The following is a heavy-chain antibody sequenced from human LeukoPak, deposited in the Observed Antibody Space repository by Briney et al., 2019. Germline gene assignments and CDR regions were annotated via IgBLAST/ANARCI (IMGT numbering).Heavy chain of an antibody. V-gene: IGHV4-61*05. CDR1: GGSISSNSYY. J-gene: IGHJ6*03. CDR2: TNTSGTT. D-gene: IGHD3-3*01. CDR3: ARQGGRDFWSGYPINYYYYYMDV. Sequence: SEALSLTCTVSGGSISSNSYYWIRIRQAPGKELKWIGYTNTSGTTNYNHSLKRRITISVDTSKNQCSRKLSSVTGADTAVYYCARQGGRDFWSGYPINYYYYYMDVWGKGTTVTVSS.